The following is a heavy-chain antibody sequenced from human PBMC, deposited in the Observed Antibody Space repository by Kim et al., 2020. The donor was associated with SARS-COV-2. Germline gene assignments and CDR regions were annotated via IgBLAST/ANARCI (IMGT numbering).Heavy chain of an antibody. CDR2: IYYSGST. J-gene: IGHJ4*01. CDR1: GGSISSYY. CDR3: ARAYYDFWSGYYVGCYFD. Sequence: SETLSLTCTVSGGSISSYYWSWIRQPPGKGLEWIGYIYYSGSTNYNPSLKSRVTISVDTSKNQFSLKLSSVTAADTAVYYCARAYYDFWSGYYVGCYFD. D-gene: IGHD3-3*01. V-gene: IGHV4-59*13.